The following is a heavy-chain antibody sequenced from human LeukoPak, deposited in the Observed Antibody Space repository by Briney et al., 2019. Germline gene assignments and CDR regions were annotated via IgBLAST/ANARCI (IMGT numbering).Heavy chain of an antibody. CDR3: ARDVRYLDFWSGYYIFDP. J-gene: IGHJ5*02. Sequence: ASVKVSCKASGYTFTGYYMHWVRQAPGQGLEWMGWINPNSGGTNYAQKFQGRVTMTRDTSISTAYMELSRLRSDDTAVYYCARDVRYLDFWSGYYIFDPWGQGTLVTVSS. D-gene: IGHD3-3*01. CDR1: GYTFTGYY. CDR2: INPNSGGT. V-gene: IGHV1-2*02.